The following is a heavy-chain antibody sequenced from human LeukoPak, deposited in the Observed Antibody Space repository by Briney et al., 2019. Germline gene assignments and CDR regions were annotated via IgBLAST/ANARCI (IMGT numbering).Heavy chain of an antibody. V-gene: IGHV3-23*01. CDR3: AKGGGYYDSSGYLVFDY. CDR2: MTGSGGTA. CDR1: GFTFSSYA. D-gene: IGHD3-22*01. Sequence: GGSLRLSCEASGFTFSSYAMSWVRQAPGKGLEWVSAMTGSGGTAYYADSVKGRFTISRDNSKNTLYLQMNSLRAEDTAVYYCAKGGGYYDSSGYLVFDYWGQGTLVTVSS. J-gene: IGHJ4*02.